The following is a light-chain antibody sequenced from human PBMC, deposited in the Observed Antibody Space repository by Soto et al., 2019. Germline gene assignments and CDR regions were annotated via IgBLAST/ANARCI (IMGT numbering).Light chain of an antibody. CDR2: EVS. V-gene: IGLV2-14*01. Sequence: QSVLTQPASVSGSPGQSITISCTGPRSDVGDFNSVSWYQHHPGKAPKLIIYEVSTRPLGVSDRFSASKSGNTASLTISGLQPDDEADYYCSYYTISGVFGGGTKLTVL. CDR3: SYYTISGV. CDR1: RSDVGDFNS. J-gene: IGLJ3*02.